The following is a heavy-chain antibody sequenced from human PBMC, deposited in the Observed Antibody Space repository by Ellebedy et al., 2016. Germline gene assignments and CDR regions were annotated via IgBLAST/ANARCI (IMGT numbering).Heavy chain of an antibody. V-gene: IGHV3-15*01. Sequence: GESLKISCAASGFTFSNAWMSWVRQAPGKGLEWVGRIKSKTDGGTTDYAAPVKGRFTISRDDSKNTLYLQMNSLKTEDTAVYYCTTESSYYFDYWGQGTLVTVSS. CDR3: TTESSYYFDY. J-gene: IGHJ4*02. CDR1: GFTFSNAW. CDR2: IKSKTDGGTT.